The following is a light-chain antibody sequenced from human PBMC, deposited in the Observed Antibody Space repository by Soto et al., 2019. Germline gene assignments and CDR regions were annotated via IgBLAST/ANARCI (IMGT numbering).Light chain of an antibody. J-gene: IGLJ2*01. CDR2: DVS. V-gene: IGLV2-14*01. CDR3: SSYTSSSTYVV. CDR1: SSDVGGYNY. Sequence: QSVLTQPASVSGSPGQSITISCTGTSSDVGGYNYVSWYQQHPGKAPKLMIYDVSNRPSGVSNCFSGSKSGNTASLTISGRQAEDEADYYCSSYTSSSTYVVFGGGTKRTFL.